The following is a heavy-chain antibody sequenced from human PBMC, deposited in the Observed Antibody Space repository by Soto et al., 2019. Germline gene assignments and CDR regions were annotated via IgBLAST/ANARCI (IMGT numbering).Heavy chain of an antibody. CDR3: ARGYCSGGSCYTGWFDP. J-gene: IGHJ5*02. CDR2: ISGYNGNT. D-gene: IGHD2-15*01. V-gene: IGHV1-18*01. Sequence: QVQLVQSGAEVKKPGASVRVSCKASGYTFTSYGISWVRQAPGQGLEWMGWISGYNGNTNYVQKLQGRVTMTKDTTXRXVNMELMSLRSDDTAVYYCARGYCSGGSCYTGWFDPWGQGTLVTVSS. CDR1: GYTFTSYG.